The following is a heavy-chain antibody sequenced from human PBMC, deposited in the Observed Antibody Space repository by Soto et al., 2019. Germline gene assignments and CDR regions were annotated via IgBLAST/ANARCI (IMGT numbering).Heavy chain of an antibody. CDR3: ATSQKGYNWNYFYH. CDR1: GASISGSYYY. V-gene: IGHV4-39*01. CDR2: VFYTGFT. J-gene: IGHJ4*02. Sequence: PSETLSLTCAVSGASISGSYYYWAWLRQSPGKGPEWIGSVFYTGFTSYNPSLESRVSVSVDTSKSQFSLKLSAVTAADTAVYYCATSQKGYNWNYFYHWGQGALVTVSS. D-gene: IGHD1-20*01.